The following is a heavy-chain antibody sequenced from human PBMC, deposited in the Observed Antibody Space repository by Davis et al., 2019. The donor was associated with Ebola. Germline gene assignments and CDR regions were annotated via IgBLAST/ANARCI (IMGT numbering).Heavy chain of an antibody. CDR3: ARVRYSNHDY. Sequence: MPGGSLRLSCTVSGGSISSSSYYWGWIRQPPGKGLEWIGSIYFSGSTYYNPSLKSRVTISVDTSKNQFSLKLSSVTAADTAVYYCARVRYSNHDYWGQGTLVTVSS. D-gene: IGHD4-11*01. CDR1: GGSISSSSYY. J-gene: IGHJ4*02. V-gene: IGHV4-39*07. CDR2: IYFSGST.